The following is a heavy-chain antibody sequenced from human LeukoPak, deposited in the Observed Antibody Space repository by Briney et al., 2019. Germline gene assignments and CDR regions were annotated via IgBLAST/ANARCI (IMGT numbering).Heavy chain of an antibody. CDR2: IYTSGNT. Sequence: PSETLSLTCTVSGGSISSGSYYWSWIRQPAGKGLEWIGRIYTSGNTNYNPSLKGRVTISVDTSKNQFSLKLSSVTAADTAVYYCARESRGPRITIFGVVTTYFYYYMDVWGKGTTVTVSS. CDR1: GGSISSGSYY. CDR3: ARESRGPRITIFGVVTTYFYYYMDV. J-gene: IGHJ6*03. V-gene: IGHV4-61*02. D-gene: IGHD3-3*01.